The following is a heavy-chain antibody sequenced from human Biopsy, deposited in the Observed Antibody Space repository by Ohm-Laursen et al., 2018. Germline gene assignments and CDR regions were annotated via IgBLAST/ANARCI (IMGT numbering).Heavy chain of an antibody. V-gene: IGHV3-33*06. CDR1: GFSFSSYG. D-gene: IGHD3-10*01. CDR3: AKFEGDPTPSYYFDY. CDR2: LWYDGTNK. Sequence: SLRLSCAASGFSFSSYGMHWVRQAPGKGLEWVAVLWYDGTNKYYADSVKGRFSISRDNSENTLYLHMNSLRAEDTAVYFCAKFEGDPTPSYYFDYWGQGTLVTASS. J-gene: IGHJ4*02.